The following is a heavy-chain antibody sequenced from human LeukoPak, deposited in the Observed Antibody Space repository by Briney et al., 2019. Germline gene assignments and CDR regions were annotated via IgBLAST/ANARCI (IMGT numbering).Heavy chain of an antibody. CDR1: GGSISSYY. V-gene: IGHV4-4*07. Sequence: SETLSLTCTVSGGSISSYYWSWIRQPAGKGLEWIGRIYTSGSTNYNPSLKSRVTTSVDTSKNQFSLKLSSVTAADTAVYYCARDNYYYDSSGSQPFDYWGQGTLVTVSS. D-gene: IGHD3-22*01. J-gene: IGHJ4*02. CDR2: IYTSGST. CDR3: ARDNYYYDSSGSQPFDY.